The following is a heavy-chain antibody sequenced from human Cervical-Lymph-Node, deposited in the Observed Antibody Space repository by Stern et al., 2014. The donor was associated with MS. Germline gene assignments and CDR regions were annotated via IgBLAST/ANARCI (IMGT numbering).Heavy chain of an antibody. CDR1: GFTFSSYS. J-gene: IGHJ4*02. V-gene: IGHV3-21*01. Sequence: EVQLVESGGGLVKPGGSLRLSCAASGFTFSSYSMNWVRQAPGKGLEWVASISSGGIYRYYADSLKGRFTISRDNAKNSLYLQMNSLRAEDTAVYYCARGRGGNYRYYFDYWGQGTLVTVSS. CDR3: ARGRGGNYRYYFDY. CDR2: ISSGGIYR. D-gene: IGHD4-23*01.